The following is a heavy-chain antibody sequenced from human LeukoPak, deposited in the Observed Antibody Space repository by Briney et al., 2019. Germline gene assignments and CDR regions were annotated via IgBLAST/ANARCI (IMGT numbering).Heavy chain of an antibody. V-gene: IGHV3-23*01. J-gene: IGHJ4*02. Sequence: GGSLRLSCVVSGVSSSNYAMGWVRQAPGKGLEWVSSITSNGNDTFYAVSVRGRFTISRDNSRDTVFLQMNSLRADDTAVYYCALDWGFDYWGQGTLVTVSS. D-gene: IGHD3-3*01. CDR3: ALDWGFDY. CDR2: ITSNGNDT. CDR1: GVSSSNYA.